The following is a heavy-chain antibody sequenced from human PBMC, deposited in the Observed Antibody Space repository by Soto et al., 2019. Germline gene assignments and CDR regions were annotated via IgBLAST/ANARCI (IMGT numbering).Heavy chain of an antibody. Sequence: QVQLVESGGGVVQPGRSLRLSCAASGFTFSSYAMHWVRQAPGKGLEWVAVISYDGSNKYYADSVKGRFTISRDNSKNTLYLQMNSLRAEDTAVYYCARDLPRGAGGPAGGDGMDVWGQGTTVTVSS. CDR2: ISYDGSNK. D-gene: IGHD3-16*01. J-gene: IGHJ6*02. CDR1: GFTFSSYA. V-gene: IGHV3-30-3*01. CDR3: ARDLPRGAGGPAGGDGMDV.